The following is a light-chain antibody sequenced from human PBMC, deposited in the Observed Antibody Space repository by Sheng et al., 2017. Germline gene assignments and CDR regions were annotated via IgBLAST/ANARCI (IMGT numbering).Light chain of an antibody. Sequence: QSALTQPASVSGSPGQSITISCTGTSSDVGSHSFVSWYQQYPGKAPRLIIYEGNKRPSGVSNRFSGSKSGNTASLTISGLQAEDEADYYCSSYTSSSTYVFGTGTKVTVL. CDR1: SSDVGSHSF. CDR3: SSYTSSSTYV. V-gene: IGLV2-14*02. J-gene: IGLJ1*01. CDR2: EGN.